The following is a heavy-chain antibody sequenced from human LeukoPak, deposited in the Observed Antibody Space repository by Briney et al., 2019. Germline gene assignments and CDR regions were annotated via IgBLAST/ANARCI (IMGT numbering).Heavy chain of an antibody. CDR1: GFTFSSYA. J-gene: IGHJ4*02. Sequence: GGSLRLSCAASGFTFSSYAMSWVRQAPGKGLEWVSGISWNSGSIGYADSVKGRFTISRDNAKNSLYLQMNSLRAEDTALYYCAKAYYDYVWGSSTDYWGQGTLVTVSS. CDR2: ISWNSGSI. V-gene: IGHV3-9*01. CDR3: AKAYYDYVWGSSTDY. D-gene: IGHD3-16*01.